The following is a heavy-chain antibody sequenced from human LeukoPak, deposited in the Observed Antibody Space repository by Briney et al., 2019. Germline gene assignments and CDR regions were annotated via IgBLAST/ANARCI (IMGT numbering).Heavy chain of an antibody. Sequence: SETLSLTCTVSGGSISSYYWSWIRQPPGKGLEWIGYIYYSGSTNYNPSLKSRVTISVDTSKNQFSLKLSSVTAADTAVYYCARRTMLVRGVMNWFDPWGQGTLVTVSS. D-gene: IGHD3-10*01. CDR1: GGSISSYY. CDR3: ARRTMLVRGVMNWFDP. V-gene: IGHV4-59*12. CDR2: IYYSGST. J-gene: IGHJ5*02.